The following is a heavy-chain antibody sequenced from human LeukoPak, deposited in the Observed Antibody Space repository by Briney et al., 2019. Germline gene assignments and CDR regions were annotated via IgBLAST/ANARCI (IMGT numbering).Heavy chain of an antibody. CDR3: ASQPDYYDSSGYYPY. CDR2: INHSGST. V-gene: IGHV4-34*01. Sequence: SETLSLTCAVYGGSFSGYYGSWIRQPPGGGLEWIGEINHSGSTGYNPSLKSRVTISVDTSKNQFSLKLSSVTAADTAVYYCASQPDYYDSSGYYPYWGQGTLVTVSS. D-gene: IGHD3-22*01. CDR1: GGSFSGYY. J-gene: IGHJ4*02.